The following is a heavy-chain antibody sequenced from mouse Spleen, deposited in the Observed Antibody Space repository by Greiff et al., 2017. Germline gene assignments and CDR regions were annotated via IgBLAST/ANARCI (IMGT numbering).Heavy chain of an antibody. J-gene: IGHJ4*01. V-gene: IGHV5-4*01. CDR1: GFTFSSYA. CDR3: ARSSRPYYYAMDY. CDR2: ISDGGSYT. Sequence: EVQGVESGGGLVKPGGSLKLSCAASGFTFSSYAMSWVRQTPEKRLEWVATISDGGSYTYYPDNVKGRFTISRDNAKNNLYLQMSHLKSEDTAMYYCARSSRPYYYAMDYWGQGTSVTVSS.